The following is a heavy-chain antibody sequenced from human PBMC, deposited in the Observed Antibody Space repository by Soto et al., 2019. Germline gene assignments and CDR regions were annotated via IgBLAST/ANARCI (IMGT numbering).Heavy chain of an antibody. CDR3: ARATLGYRSSTSCYGGMDV. J-gene: IGHJ6*02. CDR2: IIPIFGTA. D-gene: IGHD2-2*01. CDR1: GGTFSSYA. V-gene: IGHV1-69*13. Sequence: SVKVSCKASGGTFSSYAISWVRQAPVQGLEWMGGIIPIFGTANYAQKFQGRVTITADESTSTAYMELGSLRSEDTAVYYCARATLGYRSSTSCYGGMDVWGQGTTVTVSS.